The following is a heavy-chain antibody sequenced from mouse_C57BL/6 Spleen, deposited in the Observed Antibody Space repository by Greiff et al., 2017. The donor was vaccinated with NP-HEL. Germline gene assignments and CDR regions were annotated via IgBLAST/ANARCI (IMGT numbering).Heavy chain of an antibody. V-gene: IGHV1-72*01. CDR2: IDPNSGGT. J-gene: IGHJ3*01. Sequence: QVHVKQPGAELVKPGASVKLSCKASGYTFTSYWMHWVKQRPGRGLEWIGRIDPNSGGTKYNEKFKSKATLTVDKPSSTAYMQRSSLTSEDSAVYYCANGNYGSSYLFAYWGQGTLVTVSA. CDR3: ANGNYGSSYLFAY. D-gene: IGHD1-1*01. CDR1: GYTFTSYW.